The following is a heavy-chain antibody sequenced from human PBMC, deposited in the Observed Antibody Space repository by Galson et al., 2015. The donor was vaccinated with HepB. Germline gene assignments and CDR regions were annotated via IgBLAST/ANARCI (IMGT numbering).Heavy chain of an antibody. CDR2: IKQDGSEK. Sequence: SLRLSCAASGFTFSSYWMSWVRQAPGKGLEWVANIKQDGSEKYYVDSVKGRFTISRDNAKNSLYLQMNSLRAEDTAVYYCARSSSSWFGSGLNAFDIWGQGTMVTVSS. J-gene: IGHJ3*02. D-gene: IGHD6-13*01. V-gene: IGHV3-7*03. CDR1: GFTFSSYW. CDR3: ARSSSSWFGSGLNAFDI.